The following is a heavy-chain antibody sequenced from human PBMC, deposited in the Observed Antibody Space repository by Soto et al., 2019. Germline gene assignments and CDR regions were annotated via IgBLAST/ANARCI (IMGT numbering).Heavy chain of an antibody. CDR1: GFSFISYA. J-gene: IGHJ6*02. V-gene: IGHV3-30*18. CDR2: ISYDGSST. CDR3: AKDLGSSGFAYYHYYGMDV. D-gene: IGHD6-19*01. Sequence: QVQLVESGGGVVQPGGSLRLSCAASGFSFISYAIHWVRQAPGKGLEWVGVISYDGSSTFYADSVRGRFTISRDNSKHTLDLQMNSLRDEDTSIYYCAKDLGSSGFAYYHYYGMDVWGQGSTVTVS.